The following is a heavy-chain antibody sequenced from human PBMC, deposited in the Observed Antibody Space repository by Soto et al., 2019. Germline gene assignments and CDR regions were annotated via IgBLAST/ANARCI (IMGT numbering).Heavy chain of an antibody. D-gene: IGHD2-8*01. Sequence: ASVKVSCKASGYTFTSYDINWVRQATGQGLEWMGWMNPNSGNTGYAQKFQGRVTMTRNTSISTAYMELSSLRSEDTAVYYCASQGMLYYYYGMDVWGQGTTVTVSS. CDR3: ASQGMLYYYYGMDV. CDR1: GYTFTSYD. J-gene: IGHJ6*02. CDR2: MNPNSGNT. V-gene: IGHV1-8*01.